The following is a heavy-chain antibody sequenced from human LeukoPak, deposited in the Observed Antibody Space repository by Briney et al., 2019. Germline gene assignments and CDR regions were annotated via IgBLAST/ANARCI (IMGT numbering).Heavy chain of an antibody. CDR2: INTHNGNP. Sequence: GASVKVSCKASGYTFNLYPINWVRQAPGQGLEWMGWINTHNGNPTYAQGFTGRFVFSLDTSVSSAYLQISSLKAEDTAVYYCAREGPDSSGYWGYWGQGTLVTVSS. J-gene: IGHJ4*02. CDR3: AREGPDSSGYWGY. CDR1: GYTFNLYP. D-gene: IGHD3-22*01. V-gene: IGHV7-4-1*02.